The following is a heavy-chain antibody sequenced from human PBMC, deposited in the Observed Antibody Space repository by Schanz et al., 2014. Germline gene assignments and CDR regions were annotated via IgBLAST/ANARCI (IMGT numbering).Heavy chain of an antibody. CDR1: GGTFSTYT. V-gene: IGHV1-69*02. J-gene: IGHJ5*02. Sequence: QVQLVQSGAEVKKPGSSVKVSCKASGGTFSTYTISWVRQAPGQGLEWMGMINPSGGSTTYAQKFQGRVTITADKSTTRAYMELNSLNSDDTAVYYCATLDYADSVSWGQGTLVTVSS. CDR3: ATLDYADSVS. CDR2: INPSGGST. D-gene: IGHD4-17*01.